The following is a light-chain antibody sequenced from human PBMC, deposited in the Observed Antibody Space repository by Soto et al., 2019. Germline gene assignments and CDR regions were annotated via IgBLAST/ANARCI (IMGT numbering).Light chain of an antibody. CDR3: MQGTHWPPT. CDR2: KVS. J-gene: IGKJ2*01. CDR1: QSLVYSNGITY. Sequence: DAVMTQSPLSLPVTLGQPASISCRSSQSLVYSNGITYLNWFHQRAGQSPRRLIYKVSNRDSGVPDRFSGSGSGTDFTLKSSRVEAEDVGVYYCMQGTHWPPTFGQGTKLEIK. V-gene: IGKV2-30*01.